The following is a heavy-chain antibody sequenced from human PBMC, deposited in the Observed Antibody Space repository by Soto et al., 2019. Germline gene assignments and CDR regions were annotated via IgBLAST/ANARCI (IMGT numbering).Heavy chain of an antibody. J-gene: IGHJ4*02. D-gene: IGHD3-22*01. V-gene: IGHV1-8*01. Sequence: QVQLVQSGAEVKKPGASVKVSCKASGYTFTNYDITWVRQATGQGLEWMGWMNPNSGNRGSAQKFQGRLTMTMDTSISTVYMELSSLRSEDTAVYYCARSFDYFDSRGSPGHTDYWGQGTLVTVSS. CDR2: MNPNSGNR. CDR3: ARSFDYFDSRGSPGHTDY. CDR1: GYTFTNYD.